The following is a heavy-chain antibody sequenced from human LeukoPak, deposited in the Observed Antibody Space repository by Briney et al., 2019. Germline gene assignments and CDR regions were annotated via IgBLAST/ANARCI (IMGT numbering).Heavy chain of an antibody. D-gene: IGHD6-19*01. V-gene: IGHV4-34*01. CDR2: INHSGST. CDR1: GGSFSGYY. CDR3: ARGAGYSSGWLIGTQRGWFDP. J-gene: IGHJ5*02. Sequence: SETLSLTCAVYGGSFSGYYWSWIRQPPGKGLEWIGEINHSGSTNYNPSLKSRVTISVDTSKNQFSLKLSSVTAADTAVYYCARGAGYSSGWLIGTQRGWFDPWGQGTLVTVSS.